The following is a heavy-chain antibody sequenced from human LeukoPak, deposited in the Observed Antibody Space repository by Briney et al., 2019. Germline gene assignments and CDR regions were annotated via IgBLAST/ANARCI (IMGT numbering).Heavy chain of an antibody. CDR3: AIIHGGSGTYRFDN. CDR1: GFXFSSYG. V-gene: IGHV3-30*03. CDR2: IPYDGSNK. J-gene: IGHJ4*02. D-gene: IGHD3-10*01. Sequence: GRSLRLSCAASGFXFSSYGIHWVRQAPGKGLEWVARIPYDGSNKYYADTVKGRFTISRDNAKNPLYLQMNSLRAEDTAVYYCAIIHGGSGTYRFDNWGQGTLVTVSS.